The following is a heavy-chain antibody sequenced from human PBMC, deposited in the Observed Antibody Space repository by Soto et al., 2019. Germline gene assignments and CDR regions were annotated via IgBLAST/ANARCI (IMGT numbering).Heavy chain of an antibody. D-gene: IGHD3-22*01. J-gene: IGHJ3*02. Sequence: LRLSCAASGFTFSSYAMSWVRQAPGKGLEWVSAISGSGGSTYYADSVKGQFTISRDNSKNTLYLQMNSLRAEDTAVYYCAKDVVGYYSAFDIWGQGTMVTVSS. V-gene: IGHV3-23*01. CDR2: ISGSGGST. CDR1: GFTFSSYA. CDR3: AKDVVGYYSAFDI.